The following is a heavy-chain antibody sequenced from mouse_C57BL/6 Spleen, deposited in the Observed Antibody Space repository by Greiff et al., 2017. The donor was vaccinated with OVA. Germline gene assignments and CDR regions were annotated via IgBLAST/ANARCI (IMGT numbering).Heavy chain of an antibody. D-gene: IGHD2-1*01. CDR3: ARRGGNHWYFDV. V-gene: IGHV1-69*01. CDR1: GYTFTSYW. CDR2: IDPSDSYT. Sequence: VQLQQPGAELVMPGASVKLSCKASGYTFTSYWMHWVKQRPGQGLEWIGEIDPSDSYTNYNQKFKGKATLTVDKSSSTAYMQLSSLTSADSAVYYCARRGGNHWYFDVWGTGTTVTVSS. J-gene: IGHJ1*03.